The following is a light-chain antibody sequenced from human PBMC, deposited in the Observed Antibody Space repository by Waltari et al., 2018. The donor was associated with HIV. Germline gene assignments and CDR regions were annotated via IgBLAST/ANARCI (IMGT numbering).Light chain of an antibody. CDR3: AAWDVSLRGAYV. CDR2: RNN. CDR1: SPDIGSNY. J-gene: IGLJ1*01. V-gene: IGLV1-47*01. Sequence: QSVLTLPPSASGTPGQRVTISCSGASPDIGSNYVFSFQQLPVTATTLLIYRNNQRPSGVPDRFSGSKSGTSASLAISGLRSEDEADYYCAAWDVSLRGAYVFGTGTKVAVL.